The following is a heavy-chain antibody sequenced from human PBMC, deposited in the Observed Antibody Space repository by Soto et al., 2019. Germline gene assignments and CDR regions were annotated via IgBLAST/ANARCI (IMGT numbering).Heavy chain of an antibody. Sequence: SETLSLTCTVSGGSISSGGYYWSWIRQHPGKGLEWIGYIYYSGSTYYNPSLKSRVTISVDTSKNQFSLKLSSVTAADTAVYYCARVSRIFGVVRRYYFDHWGQGTLVTVSS. V-gene: IGHV4-31*03. CDR2: IYYSGST. D-gene: IGHD3-3*02. CDR3: ARVSRIFGVVRRYYFDH. J-gene: IGHJ4*02. CDR1: GGSISSGGYY.